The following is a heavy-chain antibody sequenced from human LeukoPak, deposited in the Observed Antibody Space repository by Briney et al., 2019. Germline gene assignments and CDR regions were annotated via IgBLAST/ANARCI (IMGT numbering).Heavy chain of an antibody. CDR1: GFTFSSYA. J-gene: IGHJ3*02. Sequence: GGSLRLSCAASGFTFSSYAMHWVRQAPGKGLEWVAVISYDGSNKYYADSVKGRFTISRDNSKNTLYLQMNSLRAEDTAVYYCAKREEIVGATGESLGAFDIWGQGTMVTVSS. CDR2: ISYDGSNK. V-gene: IGHV3-30*04. CDR3: AKREEIVGATGESLGAFDI. D-gene: IGHD1-26*01.